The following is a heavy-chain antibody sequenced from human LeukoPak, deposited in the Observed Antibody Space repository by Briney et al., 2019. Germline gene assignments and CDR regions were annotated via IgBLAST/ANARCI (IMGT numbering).Heavy chain of an antibody. CDR1: GYTFTSYY. CDR2: INTSGGST. Sequence: ASVKVSCKASGYTFTSYYMHWVRQAPGQGLEWMGIINTSGGSTSYAQKFQGRVTMTRDTSTSTVYMELSSLRSEDTAVYYCARDIVVVPAATEDYYYYGMDVWGKGTTVTVSS. J-gene: IGHJ6*04. CDR3: ARDIVVVPAATEDYYYYGMDV. D-gene: IGHD2-2*01. V-gene: IGHV1-46*01.